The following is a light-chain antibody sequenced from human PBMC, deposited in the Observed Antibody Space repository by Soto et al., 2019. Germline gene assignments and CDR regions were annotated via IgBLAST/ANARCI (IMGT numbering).Light chain of an antibody. J-gene: IGKJ5*01. CDR3: QQLFDSPIT. CDR2: AAS. CDR1: QVISTS. V-gene: IGKV1-9*01. Sequence: GDSVPIPCRASQVISTSLAWYQVKPGKAPKLLIYAASTLESGVPSRFSATVSGTEFSLTITSLQPEDFATYYCQQLFDSPITFGQGTLLEIK.